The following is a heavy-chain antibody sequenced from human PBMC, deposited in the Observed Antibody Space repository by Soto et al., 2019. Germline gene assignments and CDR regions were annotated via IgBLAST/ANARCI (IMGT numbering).Heavy chain of an antibody. V-gene: IGHV2-5*02. CDR2: IYWDDDK. Sequence: QITLKESGPTLVKPTQTLTLTCPFAGFSLSSNAVGVGWIRQPPGKALEWLAAIYWDDDKRYSPSLKTRLTITQDTSKNLVVLTMTNMDPVDTGTYYCARSQECRAGSCYSPVFDYWGQGILVTVSS. CDR3: ARSQECRAGSCYSPVFDY. CDR1: GFSLSSNAVG. D-gene: IGHD2-15*01. J-gene: IGHJ4*02.